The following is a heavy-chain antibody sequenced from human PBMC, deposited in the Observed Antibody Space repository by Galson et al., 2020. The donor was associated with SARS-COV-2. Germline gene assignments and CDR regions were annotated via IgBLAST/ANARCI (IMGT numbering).Heavy chain of an antibody. CDR2: TRYVGSKT. CDR3: AKDLKISLVRGVVPDH. J-gene: IGHJ4*02. D-gene: IGHD3-10*01. V-gene: IGHV3-30*02. CDR1: GFTFSSYP. Sequence: GGSLRLSCAASGFTFSSYPMHWVRQAPGKGLEWVTCTRYVGSKTYYADSVKGRFTITRDNPKNTLSLQMNSLGVEDTAVYYCAKDLKISLVRGVVPDHWGQGTLVTVSS.